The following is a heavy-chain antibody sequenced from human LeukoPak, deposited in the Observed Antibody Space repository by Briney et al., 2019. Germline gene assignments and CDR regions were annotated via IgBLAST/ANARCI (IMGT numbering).Heavy chain of an antibody. V-gene: IGHV3-21*04. J-gene: IGHJ4*02. Sequence: GGSLRLSCAASGFTFSTYSMNWVRQAPGKGLEWVSAISGSSDYIYYADSVKGRFTISRDNAKNSLFLQMNSLRAEDTAVYYCARDRLYTVMSAGYYFDSWGQGTLVTVSS. CDR2: ISGSSDYI. D-gene: IGHD3-16*01. CDR3: ARDRLYTVMSAGYYFDS. CDR1: GFTFSTYS.